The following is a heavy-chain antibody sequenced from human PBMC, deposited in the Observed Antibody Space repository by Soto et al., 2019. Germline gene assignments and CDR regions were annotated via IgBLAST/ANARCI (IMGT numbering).Heavy chain of an antibody. CDR1: GYSVTSYW. CDR2: IYPGDSDT. D-gene: IGHD2-2*01. V-gene: IGHV5-51*01. J-gene: IGHJ6*02. Sequence: PGESLKISCKGSGYSVTSYWIGWVRQMPGKGLEWMGIIYPGDSDTRYSPSFQGQVTISADKSISTAYLQWSSLKASDTAMYYCASPGPGTTKDIVVVPAADRAYYYGMDVWGQGTTVTVSS. CDR3: ASPGPGTTKDIVVVPAADRAYYYGMDV.